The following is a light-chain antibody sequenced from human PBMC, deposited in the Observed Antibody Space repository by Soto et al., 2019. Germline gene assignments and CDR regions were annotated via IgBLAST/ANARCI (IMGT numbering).Light chain of an antibody. Sequence: EIVMTQSPATLSVSPGERATLSCRASQSVSSNLAWYQQKPGQAPRLLIYGASTRATGIPARFSGSGSGTEFTLTINSLEPEDFAVYYCQQRSNWPRITFGQGTRLEIK. CDR1: QSVSSN. CDR2: GAS. CDR3: QQRSNWPRIT. J-gene: IGKJ5*01. V-gene: IGKV3-15*01.